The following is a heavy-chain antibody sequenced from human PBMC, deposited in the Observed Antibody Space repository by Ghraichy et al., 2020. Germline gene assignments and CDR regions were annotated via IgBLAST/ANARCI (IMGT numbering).Heavy chain of an antibody. Sequence: ASVKVSCKASGYTFTGYYMHWVRQAPGQGLEWMGWINPNSGGTNYAQKFQGRVTMTRDTSISTAYMELSRLRSDDTAVYYCARTGYSSGWPHGGFDYWGQGTLVTVSS. J-gene: IGHJ4*02. CDR2: INPNSGGT. V-gene: IGHV1-2*02. CDR3: ARTGYSSGWPHGGFDY. D-gene: IGHD6-19*01. CDR1: GYTFTGYY.